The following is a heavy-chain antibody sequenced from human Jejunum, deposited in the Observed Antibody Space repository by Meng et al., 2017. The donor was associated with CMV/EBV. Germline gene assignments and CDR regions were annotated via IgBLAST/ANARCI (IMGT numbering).Heavy chain of an antibody. Sequence: EVQLVASGGGLVKPGGSLRLSCIGSGFTFSSYNMNWVRQAPGKGLEWVSSISSSSRYINYADSVKGRFTISRDNAKNSLYLQMNSLRVEDTAIYYCARDIDHWGQGTLVNVSS. CDR3: ARDIDH. CDR1: GFTFSSYN. V-gene: IGHV3-21*01. CDR2: ISSSSRYI. J-gene: IGHJ5*02.